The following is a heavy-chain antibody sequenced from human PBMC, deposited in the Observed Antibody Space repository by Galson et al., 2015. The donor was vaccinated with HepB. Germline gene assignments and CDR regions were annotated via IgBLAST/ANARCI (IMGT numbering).Heavy chain of an antibody. Sequence: SLRLSCAASGFTFSDYYMSWIRQAPGKGLEWVSYISSGGGTIYYADSVKGRFTISRDNAKNSMYLQVNSLRAEDTAVYYCAKNGRYCTSGSCFLDYWGQGTLVTVSS. CDR1: GFTFSDYY. CDR3: AKNGRYCTSGSCFLDY. V-gene: IGHV3-11*01. J-gene: IGHJ4*02. CDR2: ISSGGGTI. D-gene: IGHD2-8*01.